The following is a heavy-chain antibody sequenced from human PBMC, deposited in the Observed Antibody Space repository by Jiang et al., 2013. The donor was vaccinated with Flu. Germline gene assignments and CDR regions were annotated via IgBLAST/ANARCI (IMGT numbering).Heavy chain of an antibody. CDR2: IYSGRT. D-gene: IGHD1-14*01. V-gene: IGHV4-39*01. Sequence: GPGLVKPSETLSLTCTVSGRSISSSTSYWGWIRQPPGKGLEWIGSIYSGRTNYNPSLKSRVTISVDTSMNQFSLKLSSVTAADTAVYYCAAYTVGTMFDPWGQGTLVTVSS. CDR1: GRSISSSTSY. J-gene: IGHJ5*02. CDR3: AAYTVGTMFDP.